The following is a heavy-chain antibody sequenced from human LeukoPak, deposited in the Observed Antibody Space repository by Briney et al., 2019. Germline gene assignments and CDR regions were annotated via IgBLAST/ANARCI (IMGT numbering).Heavy chain of an antibody. CDR2: ISSSSSYI. D-gene: IGHD2-2*02. V-gene: IGHV3-21*01. CDR3: ARATVDCSSTSCYKYNWFDP. J-gene: IGHJ5*02. Sequence: GGSLRLSCAASGFTFSSYSMNWVRQAPGKGLEWVSSISSSSSYIYYADSVKGRFTISRDNAKNSLYLQMNSLRAEDTAVYYCARATVDCSSTSCYKYNWFDPWGQGTLVTVSS. CDR1: GFTFSSYS.